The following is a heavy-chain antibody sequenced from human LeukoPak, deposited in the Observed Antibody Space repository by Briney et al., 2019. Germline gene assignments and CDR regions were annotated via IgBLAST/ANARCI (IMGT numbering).Heavy chain of an antibody. J-gene: IGHJ5*02. CDR1: GGSISSYY. Sequence: ASETLSLTYTVSGGSISSYYWSWIRQPPGKGLEWIGYIYYSGSTNYNPSLKSRVTISVDTSKNQFSLKLSSVTAADTAVYYCARGGFGELRGSPLNWFDPWGQGTLVTVSS. D-gene: IGHD3-10*01. CDR2: IYYSGST. CDR3: ARGGFGELRGSPLNWFDP. V-gene: IGHV4-59*01.